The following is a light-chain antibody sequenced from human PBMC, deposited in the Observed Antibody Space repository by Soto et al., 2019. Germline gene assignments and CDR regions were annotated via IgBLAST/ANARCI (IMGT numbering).Light chain of an antibody. J-gene: IGKJ5*01. CDR1: QGISSA. CDR3: QQFNSYPLT. Sequence: AIQLTQSPSSLSASVGDRVTITCRASQGISSALAWYQQKPGKAPKLLIYDASSLESGVPSRFSGSGSGTDFTLTINSLQPEDFATYCCQQFNSYPLTFGQGTRLEIK. CDR2: DAS. V-gene: IGKV1-13*02.